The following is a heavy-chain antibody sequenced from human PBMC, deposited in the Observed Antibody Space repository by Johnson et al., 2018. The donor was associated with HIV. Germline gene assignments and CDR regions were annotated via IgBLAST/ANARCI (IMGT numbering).Heavy chain of an antibody. CDR1: GFTFSSYA. CDR3: ARSRIGTFDAFDI. V-gene: IGHV3-30-3*01. D-gene: IGHD1-1*01. Sequence: QVQLVESGGGVVQPGRSLRLSCAASGFTFSSYAMHWVRQAPGKGLEWVAVISYDGSNKYYADSVTGRFTISTDNSKNTLYLQMNSLRAEDTAVYYCARSRIGTFDAFDIWGQGTMVTVSS. J-gene: IGHJ3*02. CDR2: ISYDGSNK.